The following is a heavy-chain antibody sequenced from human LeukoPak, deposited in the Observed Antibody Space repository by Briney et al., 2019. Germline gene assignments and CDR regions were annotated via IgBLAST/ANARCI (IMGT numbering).Heavy chain of an antibody. CDR2: INSRGTTV. CDR1: GFTFSNYE. D-gene: IGHD4-23*01. V-gene: IGHV3-48*03. J-gene: IGHJ4*02. CDR3: AEQGTVAAFDY. Sequence: GGSLRLSCAASGFTFSNYEMNWVRQAPGMGLEWLSYINSRGTTVYYADSVKGRFTISRDNAKNSLYLQMNSLRAEDTAVYYCAEQGTVAAFDYWGQGTLVTVSS.